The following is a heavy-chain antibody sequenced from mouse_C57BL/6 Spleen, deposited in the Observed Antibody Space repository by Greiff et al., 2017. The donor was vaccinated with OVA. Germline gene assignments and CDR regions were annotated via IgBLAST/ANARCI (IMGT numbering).Heavy chain of an antibody. V-gene: IGHV3-1*01. J-gene: IGHJ4*01. Sequence: EVKLVESGPGMVKPSQSLSLTCTVTGYSITSGYDWHWIRHFPGNKLEWMGYISYSGSTNYNPSLKSRISITHDTSKNHFFLKLNSVTTEDTATYYCARDQYDYYAMDYWGQGTSVTVSS. CDR2: ISYSGST. CDR3: ARDQYDYYAMDY. CDR1: GYSITSGYD.